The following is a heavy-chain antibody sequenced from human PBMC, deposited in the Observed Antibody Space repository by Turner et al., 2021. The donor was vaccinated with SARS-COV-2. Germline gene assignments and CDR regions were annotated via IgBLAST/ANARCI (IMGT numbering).Heavy chain of an antibody. D-gene: IGHD3-16*01. Sequence: QVQLVESGGGVVQPGRSLRPSCAASGFTFSSYGMHWVRQAPGKGLEWVAVISYDGNNKFYADSVKGRFTISRGNSKNTLYLQMNSLRAEDTAVYYCAKGFGDYVDYWGQGTLVTVSS. V-gene: IGHV3-30*18. CDR3: AKGFGDYVDY. CDR1: GFTFSSYG. CDR2: ISYDGNNK. J-gene: IGHJ4*02.